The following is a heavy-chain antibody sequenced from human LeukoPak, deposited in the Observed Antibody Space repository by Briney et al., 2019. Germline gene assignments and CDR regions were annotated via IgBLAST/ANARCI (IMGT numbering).Heavy chain of an antibody. CDR1: GFTFSNYA. CDR2: ISGSGDNT. D-gene: IGHD1-14*01. V-gene: IGHV3-23*01. J-gene: IGHJ4*02. Sequence: PGGSLRLSCAASGFTFSNYAMSWVRQAPGTGLEWVSTISGSGDNTYYADSVRGRFTISRDNSKNTLFLQMNSLRAEDTAVFYCAKGRHAYDHRGNQLDSWGQGTLVTVSS. CDR3: AKGRHAYDHRGNQLDS.